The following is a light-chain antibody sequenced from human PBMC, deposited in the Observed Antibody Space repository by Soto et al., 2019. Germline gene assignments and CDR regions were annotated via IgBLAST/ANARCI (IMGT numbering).Light chain of an antibody. CDR3: QQYNSYSRT. CDR1: QSISSW. CDR2: KAS. J-gene: IGKJ1*01. V-gene: IGKV1-5*03. Sequence: DIQMTQYPSTLSASVGDRVTITCRASQSISSWLAWYQQKPGKAPKLLIYKASSLEGGVPSRFSGSGSGTEFTLTISSLQPEDFATYYCQQYNSYSRTFGQGTKVDIK.